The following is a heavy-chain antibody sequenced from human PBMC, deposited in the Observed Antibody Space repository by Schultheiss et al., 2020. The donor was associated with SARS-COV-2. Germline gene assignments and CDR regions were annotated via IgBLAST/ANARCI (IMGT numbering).Heavy chain of an antibody. Sequence: SETLSLTCVVYGGSFTDYYWSWIRQPPGKGLEWIAYIYYSGSTNYNPSLKSRVTISVDTSKNQFSLKLSYVTAADTAVYYCASVVPAATRHDAFDIWGQGTMVTVSS. D-gene: IGHD2-2*01. CDR3: ASVVPAATRHDAFDI. CDR1: GGSFTDYY. J-gene: IGHJ3*02. V-gene: IGHV4-59*01. CDR2: IYYSGST.